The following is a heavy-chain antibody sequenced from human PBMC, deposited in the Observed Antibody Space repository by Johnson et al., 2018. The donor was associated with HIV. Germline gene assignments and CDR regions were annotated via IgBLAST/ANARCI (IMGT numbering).Heavy chain of an antibody. V-gene: IGHV3-30*03. D-gene: IGHD3-10*01. Sequence: QMLLVESGGGVVQPGRSLRLSCAASGFTFSSYAMHWVRQAPGKGLEWVAVISYDGSNKYYADSVKGRFTISRDNSKNTLYLQMNSLRAEDTAVYYCTTGTGYYYGSGSYSHACDIWGQGTMVTVSS. CDR1: GFTFSSYA. CDR3: TTGTGYYYGSGSYSHACDI. CDR2: ISYDGSNK. J-gene: IGHJ3*02.